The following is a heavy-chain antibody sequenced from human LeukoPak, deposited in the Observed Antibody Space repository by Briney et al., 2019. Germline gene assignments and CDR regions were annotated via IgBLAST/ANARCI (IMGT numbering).Heavy chain of an antibody. Sequence: SQTLSLTCTVSGGSISSGGYYWSWIRQHPGKGLEWIGYIYYSGSTYYNPSLKSRVTISVDTSKNQFSLKLSSVTAADTAVYYCARAPSSGAAAAVDYWGQGTLVTVSS. D-gene: IGHD6-25*01. CDR1: GGSISSGGYY. CDR2: IYYSGST. CDR3: ARAPSSGAAAAVDY. J-gene: IGHJ4*02. V-gene: IGHV4-31*03.